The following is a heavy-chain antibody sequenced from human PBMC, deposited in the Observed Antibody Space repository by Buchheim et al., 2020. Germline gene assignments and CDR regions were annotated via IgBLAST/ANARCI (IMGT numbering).Heavy chain of an antibody. J-gene: IGHJ1*01. CDR3: AASLSGTRGRLPY. CDR2: ISGSGDCP. CDR1: GFTFTSYA. Sequence: EVQLLESGGGLVQPGGSLGLSCTASGFTFTSYAMNWVRQAPGKGLEWVSGISGSGDCPFYADSVKGRFTISRDNSKNTVYLQMNSLRAEDTAEYYCAASLSGTRGRLPYWGHGTL. V-gene: IGHV3-23*01. D-gene: IGHD6-13*01.